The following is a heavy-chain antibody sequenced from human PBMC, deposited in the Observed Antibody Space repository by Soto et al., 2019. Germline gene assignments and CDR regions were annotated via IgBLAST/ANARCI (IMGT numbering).Heavy chain of an antibody. D-gene: IGHD3-16*01. CDR3: ARCGLDYGMDV. J-gene: IGHJ6*02. CDR1: GGSISSYY. Sequence: SETLSLTCTVSGGSISSYYWCWTRQPAGMGLEWIGRFYPSGKTTYNPSLQSRLTMSADTSMNKFSLNLTSVTAADTAVYYCARCGLDYGMDVWGQGTTVTVSS. CDR2: FYPSGKT. V-gene: IGHV4-4*07.